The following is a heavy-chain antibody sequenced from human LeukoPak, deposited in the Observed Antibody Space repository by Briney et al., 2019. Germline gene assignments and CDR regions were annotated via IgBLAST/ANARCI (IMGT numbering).Heavy chain of an antibody. CDR2: IYYSGST. Sequence: SETLSLTCTVSGGSISSSSYYWGWIRQPPGKGLEWIGSIYYSGSTYYNPSLKSRVTISVDTSKNQFSLKLSSVTAADTAVYYCARERRAVAGIHFDYWGQGTLVTVSS. J-gene: IGHJ4*02. CDR1: GGSISSSSYY. CDR3: ARERRAVAGIHFDY. D-gene: IGHD6-19*01. V-gene: IGHV4-39*02.